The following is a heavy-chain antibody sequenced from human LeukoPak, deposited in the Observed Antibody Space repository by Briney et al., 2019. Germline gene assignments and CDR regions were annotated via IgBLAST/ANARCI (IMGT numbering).Heavy chain of an antibody. CDR2: ISSSSSTI. CDR3: ARDGGLVGASGAFDY. Sequence: GGSLRLSCAASGFTFSSYSMNWVRQAPGKGLEWVSYISSSSSTIYYADSVEGRFTISRDNAKNSLYLQMNSLRDEDTAVYYCARDGGLVGASGAFDYWGQGTLVTVSS. V-gene: IGHV3-48*02. J-gene: IGHJ4*02. CDR1: GFTFSSYS. D-gene: IGHD1-26*01.